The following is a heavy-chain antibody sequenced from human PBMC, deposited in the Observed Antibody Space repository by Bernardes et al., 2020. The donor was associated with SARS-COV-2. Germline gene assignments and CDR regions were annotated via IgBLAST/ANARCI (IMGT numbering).Heavy chain of an antibody. CDR2: MSHSGSI. Sequence: SETLSLTCAASGGSFRGYYWSWIRQSPGKGLEWIGEMSHSGSISYTPSLKSRVAISVDTSENQFSLKLTPVTAEDMGVYYCARGARISMIVVVMPQGAVDIWGQGTIVTVSS. J-gene: IGHJ3*02. V-gene: IGHV4-34*01. CDR1: GGSFRGYY. CDR3: ARGARISMIVVVMPQGAVDI. D-gene: IGHD3-22*01.